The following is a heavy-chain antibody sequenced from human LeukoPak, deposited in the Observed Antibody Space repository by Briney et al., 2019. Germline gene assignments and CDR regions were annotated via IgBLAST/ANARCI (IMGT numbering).Heavy chain of an antibody. CDR1: GYIFTTYY. D-gene: IGHD3-10*01. J-gene: IGHJ5*02. V-gene: IGHV1-46*01. Sequence: ASVKVSCMASGYIFTTYYMHWVRQAPGQGLEWIGLINPTGTGTLYAQKFQGRVTMTRDMSTSTDYMELSSLRSEDTAVYYCARDNSVGDIAWWFDPWGQGTLVTVSS. CDR3: ARDNSVGDIAWWFDP. CDR2: INPTGTGT.